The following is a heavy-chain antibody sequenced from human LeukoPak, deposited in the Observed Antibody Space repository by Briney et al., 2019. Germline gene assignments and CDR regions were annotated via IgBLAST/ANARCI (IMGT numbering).Heavy chain of an antibody. D-gene: IGHD2-15*01. CDR2: IKEDGSGK. CDR1: GFTFSRYW. V-gene: IGHV3-7*01. J-gene: IGHJ4*02. Sequence: GGSLRLSCAASGFTFSRYWMTWVRQAPGKGLEWVANIKEDGSGKYYVDSVKGRFTISKDNAKNSVYLQMNSLRAEDTAVYYCARVSGGPYCSGGSCYLDYWGQGTLVTVSS. CDR3: ARVSGGPYCSGGSCYLDY.